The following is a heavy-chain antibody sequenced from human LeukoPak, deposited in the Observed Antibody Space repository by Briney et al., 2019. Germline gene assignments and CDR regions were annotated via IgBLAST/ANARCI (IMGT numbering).Heavy chain of an antibody. CDR3: ARAPTYYYDSSGSSNDAFDI. CDR2: IYHSGST. CDR1: GGSISSGGYS. D-gene: IGHD3-22*01. J-gene: IGHJ3*02. V-gene: IGHV4-30-2*01. Sequence: PSETLSLTCAVSGGSISSGGYSWSWIRQPPGKGLEWIGYIYHSGSTYYNPSLKSRVTISVDRSKNQFSLKLSSETAADTAVYYCARAPTYYYDSSGSSNDAFDIWGQGTMVTVSS.